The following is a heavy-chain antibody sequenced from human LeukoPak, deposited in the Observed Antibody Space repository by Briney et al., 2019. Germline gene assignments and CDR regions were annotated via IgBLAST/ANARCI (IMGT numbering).Heavy chain of an antibody. D-gene: IGHD3-16*01. J-gene: IGHJ6*02. CDR2: TNLHGTAV. Sequence: PGGSLRLSCAVSGLSFSSYWMHWVRQAPGKGLVWVARTNLHGTAVDYADSVRGRFTISRDNAKNTLFLQMNSLRAEDTAVYYCASAFTYVRLGDHWGQGTTVTVSS. CDR3: ASAFTYVRLGDH. CDR1: GLSFSSYW. V-gene: IGHV3-74*01.